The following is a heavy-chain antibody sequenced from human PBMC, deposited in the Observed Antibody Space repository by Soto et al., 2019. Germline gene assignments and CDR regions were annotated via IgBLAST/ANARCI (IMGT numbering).Heavy chain of an antibody. CDR2: ISSSGSTI. CDR3: ARDRDWNYVVQSGYYYGMDV. V-gene: IGHV3-48*03. CDR1: GFTFSSYE. Sequence: EVQLVESGGGLVQPGGSLRLSCAASGFTFSSYEMNWVRQAPGKGLEWVSYISSSGSTIYYADSVKGRFTISRDNAKNSLYLQMNSLRAEDTAVYYCARDRDWNYVVQSGYYYGMDVWGQGTTVTVSS. J-gene: IGHJ6*02. D-gene: IGHD1-7*01.